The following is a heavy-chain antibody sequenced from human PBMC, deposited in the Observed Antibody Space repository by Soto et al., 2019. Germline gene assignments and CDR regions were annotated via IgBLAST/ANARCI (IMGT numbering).Heavy chain of an antibody. J-gene: IGHJ4*01. V-gene: IGHV1-46*01. CDR3: AREPEESYYFDY. CDR1: GYTFTNYY. D-gene: IGHD5-18*01. CDR2: IYTNSGRT. Sequence: ASVKVSCKASGYTFTNYYLHWVRQAPGQGLEWLGIIYTNSGRTGYAQRFQGRVTVTRDTSTNTVYMELTNLRSEDTAVYYCAREPEESYYFDYWRHGTLVTVS.